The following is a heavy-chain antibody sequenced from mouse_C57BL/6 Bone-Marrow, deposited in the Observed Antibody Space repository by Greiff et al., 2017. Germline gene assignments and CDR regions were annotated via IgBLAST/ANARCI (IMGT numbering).Heavy chain of an antibody. CDR3: ARRLWYHWYFDV. Sequence: QVQLKESGAELVRPGASVKMSCKASGYTFTSYNMHWVKQTPRQGLEWIGAIYPGNGDTSYNQKFKGKATLTVDKSSSTAYLQLSSLTSEVSAVYFCARRLWYHWYFDVWGTGTTVTVSS. V-gene: IGHV1-12*01. D-gene: IGHD2-1*01. CDR2: IYPGNGDT. CDR1: GYTFTSYN. J-gene: IGHJ1*03.